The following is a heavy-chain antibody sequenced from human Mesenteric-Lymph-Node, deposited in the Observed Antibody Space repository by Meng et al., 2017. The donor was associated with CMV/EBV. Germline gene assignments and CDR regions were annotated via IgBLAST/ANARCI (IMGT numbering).Heavy chain of an antibody. J-gene: IGHJ4*02. CDR3: AFSLSSDGYWRYYFDY. D-gene: IGHD5-24*01. CDR1: GGSVSSGSYY. Sequence: SETLSLTCTVSGGSVSSGSYYWSWIRQPPGKGLEWIGYIYYSGNTNYNPSLKSRISLSVETSKNQFSLRLSSVTAADTAVYYCAFSLSSDGYWRYYFDYWGQGALVTVSS. CDR2: IYYSGNT. V-gene: IGHV4-61*01.